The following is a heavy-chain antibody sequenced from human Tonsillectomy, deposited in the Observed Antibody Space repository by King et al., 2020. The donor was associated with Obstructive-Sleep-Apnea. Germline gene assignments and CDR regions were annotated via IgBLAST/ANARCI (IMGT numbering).Heavy chain of an antibody. J-gene: IGHJ1*01. D-gene: IGHD2-21*02. Sequence: QLQESGPGLVKPSETLSLTCTVSGGSISSSSYYWGWIRQPPGKGLEWIGSIYYSGSTYYNPSLKSRVTISVDTSKNQFSLKLGSVTAADTAVYYCWVIVVVTAIAEYFQHWGQGTLVTVSS. CDR3: WVIVVVTAIAEYFQH. CDR2: IYYSGST. CDR1: GGSISSSSYY. V-gene: IGHV4-39*01.